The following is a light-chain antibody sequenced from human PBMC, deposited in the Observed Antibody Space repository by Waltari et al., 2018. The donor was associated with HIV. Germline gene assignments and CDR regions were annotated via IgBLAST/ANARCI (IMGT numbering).Light chain of an antibody. Sequence: QSVLTQPPSVSGAPGQRVTISCTGSSSNIGAGYDVPWYQQLPGPAPKLLIYTNSNRPSGVPDRFSGSKSGTSASLAITGLQADDEAHYYCQSYDSSLSDSVVFGGGTTLTVL. CDR1: SSNIGAGYD. V-gene: IGLV1-40*01. CDR2: TNS. J-gene: IGLJ2*01. CDR3: QSYDSSLSDSVV.